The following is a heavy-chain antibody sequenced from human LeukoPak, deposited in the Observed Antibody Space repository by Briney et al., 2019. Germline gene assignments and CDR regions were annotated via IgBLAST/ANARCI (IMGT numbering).Heavy chain of an antibody. CDR2: IYYSGST. Sequence: SETLSLTCTVSGGSISSSTYYWAWIRQPPGKGLEWIGSIYYSGSTYYSPSLKSRVTISVDTSKNQFSLKLSSVTAADTAVYYSVRYCSSDSCYNYYGMDVWGQGTTVTVSS. D-gene: IGHD2-2*02. J-gene: IGHJ6*02. CDR1: GGSISSSTYY. V-gene: IGHV4-39*01. CDR3: VRYCSSDSCYNYYGMDV.